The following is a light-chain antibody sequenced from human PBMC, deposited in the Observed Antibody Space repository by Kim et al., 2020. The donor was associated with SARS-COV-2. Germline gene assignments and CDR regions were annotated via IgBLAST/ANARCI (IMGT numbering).Light chain of an antibody. CDR2: DLT. CDR3: SSYTVPGTVS. CDR1: SSDVVAYNY. J-gene: IGLJ2*01. Sequence: GRSLTLSCTGTSSDVVAYNYVSWYQHHPGTDPKLIIYDLTGRPSGVSTRFSGSKSGNTASLTISGLQADDEADYYCSSYTVPGTVSFGGGTKLTVL. V-gene: IGLV2-14*03.